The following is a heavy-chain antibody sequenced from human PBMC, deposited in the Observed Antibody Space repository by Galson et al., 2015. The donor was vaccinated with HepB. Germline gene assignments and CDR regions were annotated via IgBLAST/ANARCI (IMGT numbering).Heavy chain of an antibody. J-gene: IGHJ4*02. CDR2: ISHDGKHQ. Sequence: SLRLSCAASGFSFSDFALHWVRQGPGKGPEWVALISHDGKHQYYADSVEGRFTISRDNSKNTLFLQMDSLRPDDTAVYYCAKSVRQWLVLDYWGQGSLVTVSS. CDR1: GFSFSDFA. CDR3: AKSVRQWLVLDY. D-gene: IGHD6-19*01. V-gene: IGHV3-30-3*02.